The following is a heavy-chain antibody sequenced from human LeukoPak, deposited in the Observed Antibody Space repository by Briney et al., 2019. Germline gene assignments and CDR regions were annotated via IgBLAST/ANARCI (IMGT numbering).Heavy chain of an antibody. J-gene: IGHJ4*02. CDR2: IYYSGST. Sequence: PSETLSLTCTVSGGSVSSGSYYWSWIRQPPGKGLEWIGYIYYSGSTNYNPSLKSRVTISVDTSKNQFSLKLSSVTAADTAVYYCARAQYCSGGSCYSGIDYWGQGTLVTVSS. CDR3: ARAQYCSGGSCYSGIDY. D-gene: IGHD2-15*01. V-gene: IGHV4-61*01. CDR1: GGSVSSGSYY.